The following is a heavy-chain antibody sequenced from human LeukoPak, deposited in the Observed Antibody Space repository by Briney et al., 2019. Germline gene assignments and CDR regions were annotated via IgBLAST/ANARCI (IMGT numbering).Heavy chain of an antibody. Sequence: GGSLRLSCAASGFTFSSHWMSWVRQAPGKGLEWVAIIKPDGSESYCVGSVEGRFTVSRDNTKNSLYLQMNSLRAEDTAVYYCARDTLSGVIIGPRMDDWGQGTTVTVSS. CDR3: ARDTLSGVIIGPRMDD. J-gene: IGHJ6*02. CDR1: GFTFSSHW. D-gene: IGHD3-3*01. V-gene: IGHV3-7*01. CDR2: IKPDGSES.